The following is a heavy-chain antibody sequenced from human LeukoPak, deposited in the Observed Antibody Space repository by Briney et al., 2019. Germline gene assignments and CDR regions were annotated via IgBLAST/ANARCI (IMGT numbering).Heavy chain of an antibody. D-gene: IGHD3-3*01. CDR2: IYPGDSDT. V-gene: IGHV5-51*01. J-gene: IGHJ4*02. CDR3: ARLSYEDQITYYFGY. Sequence: GESLKISCKGSGYSFTSYWIGWVRQMPGKGLEWMGIIYPGDSDTRYSPSFQGQVTISADKSISTAYLQWSSLKASDTAMYYCARLSYEDQITYYFGYWGQGTLVTVSS. CDR1: GYSFTSYW.